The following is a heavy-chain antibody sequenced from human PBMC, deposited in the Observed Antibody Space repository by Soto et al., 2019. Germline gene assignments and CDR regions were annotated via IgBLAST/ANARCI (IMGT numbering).Heavy chain of an antibody. D-gene: IGHD2-8*01. V-gene: IGHV3-33*01. CDR2: IWYDGSNK. Sequence: QVQLVESGGGVVQPGRSLRLSCAASGFTFSTYGMHWVRQAPGKGLEWVAVIWYDGSNKYYADSVKGRFTVSRDNSKNTLYLQMYSLRAEDTAVYYCVRDTSGYAIDPWGQGTLVTVSS. J-gene: IGHJ5*02. CDR3: VRDTSGYAIDP. CDR1: GFTFSTYG.